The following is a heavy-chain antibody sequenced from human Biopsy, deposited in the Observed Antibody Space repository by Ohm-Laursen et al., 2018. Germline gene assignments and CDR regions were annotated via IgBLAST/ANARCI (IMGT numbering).Heavy chain of an antibody. J-gene: IGHJ3*01. CDR2: DYYSGST. Sequence: SETLSLTCTVSGGSISSNSYYWGWIRQSPGKGLEWVGSDYYSGSTYYNPSLKSRVTVSVDRSKNQFSLKLKSVTAADTAVYYCAGVVLGPTNDAFDLWGQGTMVVVSS. CDR3: AGVVLGPTNDAFDL. D-gene: IGHD3-22*01. V-gene: IGHV4-39*01. CDR1: GGSISSNSYY.